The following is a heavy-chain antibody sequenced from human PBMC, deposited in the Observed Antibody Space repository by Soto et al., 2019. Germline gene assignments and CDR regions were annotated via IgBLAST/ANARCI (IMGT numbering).Heavy chain of an antibody. CDR3: ARLSTSGWYGWFDP. Sequence: SETLSLTCTVSGGSISSFYWSWIRQPPGKGLEWIGYIYYSGSTNYNPSLKSRVTISVDTSKNQFSLKLSSVTAADTAVYYCARLSTSGWYGWFDPWGQGTLVTVSS. V-gene: IGHV4-59*08. CDR2: IYYSGST. D-gene: IGHD6-19*01. J-gene: IGHJ5*02. CDR1: GGSISSFY.